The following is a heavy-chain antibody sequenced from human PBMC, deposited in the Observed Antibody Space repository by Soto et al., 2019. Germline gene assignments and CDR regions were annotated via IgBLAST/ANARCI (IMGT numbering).Heavy chain of an antibody. V-gene: IGHV1-69*13. D-gene: IGHD3-22*01. Sequence: ASVKVSCKASGGTFTSYAISWVRQAPGQGLEWMGGIIPIFGTANYAQKFQGRVTITADESTSTAYMELSSLRSEDTAVYYFARVQGYYYDSSGYHDDFDIWGQGTMVTV. CDR1: GGTFTSYA. CDR3: ARVQGYYYDSSGYHDDFDI. J-gene: IGHJ3*02. CDR2: IIPIFGTA.